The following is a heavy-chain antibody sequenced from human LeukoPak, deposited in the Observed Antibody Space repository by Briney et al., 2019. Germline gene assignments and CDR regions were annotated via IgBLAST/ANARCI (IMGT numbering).Heavy chain of an antibody. D-gene: IGHD6-6*01. V-gene: IGHV3-21*01. CDR1: GFTFSSYS. CDR3: ARDGSSGFDY. J-gene: IGHJ4*02. CDR2: ISSSSSYI. Sequence: GGSLRLSCAASGFTFSSYSMNWVRQAPGKGLEWVSSISSSSSYIYYADSVKGRFTISRNNAKNSLYLQMNSLRAEDTAVYYCARDGSSGFDYWGQGTLVTVSS.